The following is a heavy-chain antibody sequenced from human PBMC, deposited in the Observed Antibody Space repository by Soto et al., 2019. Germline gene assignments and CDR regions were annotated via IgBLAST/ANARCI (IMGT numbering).Heavy chain of an antibody. D-gene: IGHD2-2*01. V-gene: IGHV3-9*01. J-gene: IGHJ6*02. CDR3: VKDRAVVVPVSTSYFHYYGLDV. Sequence: GGSLRLSCAASGFTLDDYTMHWVRQAPGKGLEWVAGVGWNGGDIVYADSVKGRFTVSRDNTKNSLYLEMNSLRTEDTAIYYCVKDRAVVVPVSTSYFHYYGLDVWGQGTTVTVSS. CDR1: GFTLDDYT. CDR2: VGWNGGDI.